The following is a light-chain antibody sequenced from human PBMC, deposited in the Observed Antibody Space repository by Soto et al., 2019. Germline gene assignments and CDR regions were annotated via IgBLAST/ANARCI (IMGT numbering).Light chain of an antibody. Sequence: EIVLTQSPATLSLSPGERATLSCRASQSVSSYLAWYQQKPGQAPRLLIYDASNRATGIPARFSGSGSGTDFTLTISSLQSEDFAVYYCQEYDNWPPEGTFGQGTKVEV. CDR2: DAS. CDR1: QSVSSY. CDR3: QEYDNWPPEGT. V-gene: IGKV3-11*01. J-gene: IGKJ1*01.